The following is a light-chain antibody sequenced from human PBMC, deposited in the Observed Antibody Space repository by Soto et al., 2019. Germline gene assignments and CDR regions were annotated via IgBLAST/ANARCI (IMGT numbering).Light chain of an antibody. Sequence: DIQMTQSASSLSASGADRVTITCRASQNIGTSLAWYQQTTGKAPKILISDASTLASGVPSRFSGSGSGTEFTLTISRLQPDDFSTYYCQQYNSSTWTFGQGTKVDIK. V-gene: IGKV1-5*01. CDR3: QQYNSSTWT. CDR1: QNIGTS. J-gene: IGKJ1*01. CDR2: DAS.